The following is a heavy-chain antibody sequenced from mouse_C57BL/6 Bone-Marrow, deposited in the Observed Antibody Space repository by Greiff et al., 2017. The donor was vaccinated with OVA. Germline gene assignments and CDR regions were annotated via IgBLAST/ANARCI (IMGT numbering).Heavy chain of an antibody. D-gene: IGHD1-1*01. CDR2: INPNNGGT. J-gene: IGHJ2*01. CDR3: AREITTVVEGDY. CDR1: GYTFTDYN. Sequence: EVKLQESGPELVKPGASVKMSCKASGYTFTDYNMHWVKQSHGKSLEWIGYINPNNGGTSYNQKFKGKATLTVNKSSSTAYMELRSLTSEDSAVYYCAREITTVVEGDYWGQGTTLTVSS. V-gene: IGHV1-22*01.